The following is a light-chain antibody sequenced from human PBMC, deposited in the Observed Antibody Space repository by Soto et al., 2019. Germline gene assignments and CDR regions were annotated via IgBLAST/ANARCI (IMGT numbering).Light chain of an antibody. CDR2: GAS. CDR1: QSVSSSY. CDR3: QLSRT. J-gene: IGKJ1*01. Sequence: EIVLTQPPGTLSLSPGERAILSYRASQSVSSSYLTWYQQKPGQAPRLLIYGASTRATSIPARFSGSGSGTEFTLTISSLQPDDFATYYCQLSRTFGQGTKVDIK. V-gene: IGKV3-20*01.